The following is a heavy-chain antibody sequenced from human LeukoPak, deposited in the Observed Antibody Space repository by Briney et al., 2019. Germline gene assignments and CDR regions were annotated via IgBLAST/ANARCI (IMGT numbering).Heavy chain of an antibody. CDR2: INHSGST. CDR1: GGSISSGDYY. J-gene: IGHJ4*02. V-gene: IGHV4-30-4*08. D-gene: IGHD1-26*01. CDR3: ARRVEQHHLFIVGAQYRTHYFDY. Sequence: PSQTLSLTCTVSGGSISSGDYYWSWIRQPPGKGLEWIGEINHSGSTNYNPSLKSRVTISVDTSKNQFSLKLSSVTAADTAVYYCARRVEQHHLFIVGAQYRTHYFDYWGQGTLVTVSS.